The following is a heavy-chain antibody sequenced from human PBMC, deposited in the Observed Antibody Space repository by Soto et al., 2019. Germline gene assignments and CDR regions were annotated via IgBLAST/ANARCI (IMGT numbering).Heavy chain of an antibody. CDR3: ASRSIVVVAAAASWLWIDP. CDR2: IHHSGST. D-gene: IGHD2-15*01. J-gene: IGHJ5*02. CDR1: GGSITSSNG. Sequence: PSETLSLTCAVSGGSITSSNGWSWVRQPPGKGLEWIGEIHHSGSTNDNPSLKSRVTISVDKSKNQFSLKLTSVTAADTAVYYCASRSIVVVAAAASWLWIDPWGQGTLVTVSS. V-gene: IGHV4-4*02.